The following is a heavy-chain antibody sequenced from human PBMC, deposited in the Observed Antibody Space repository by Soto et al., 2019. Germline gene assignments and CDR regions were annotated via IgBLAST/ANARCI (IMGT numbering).Heavy chain of an antibody. Sequence: LRLSCAASGFTFSSYGMHWVRQAPGKGLEWVAVIWYDGSNKYYADSVKGRFTISRDNSKNTLYLQMNSLRAEDTAVYYCARSIAAAGTHFDYWGQGTLVTVSS. J-gene: IGHJ4*02. CDR3: ARSIAAAGTHFDY. CDR2: IWYDGSNK. V-gene: IGHV3-33*08. D-gene: IGHD6-13*01. CDR1: GFTFSSYG.